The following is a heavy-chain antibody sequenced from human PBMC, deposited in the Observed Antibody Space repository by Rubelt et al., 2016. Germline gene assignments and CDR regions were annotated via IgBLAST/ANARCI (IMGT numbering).Heavy chain of an antibody. CDR1: GDSISETYYY. D-gene: IGHD3-10*01. J-gene: IGHJ6*02. CDR3: ARYYYGSGSYRLVGMDV. Sequence: QPQLRESGPGLVKPSETLSLSCSVSGDSISETYYYWGWVRQPPGKGLGWIGEINHSGSTNYNPSLKSRVTISVDTSKNQFSLKLSSVTAADTAVYYCARYYYGSGSYRLVGMDVWGQGTTVTVSS. V-gene: IGHV4-39*07. CDR2: INHSGST.